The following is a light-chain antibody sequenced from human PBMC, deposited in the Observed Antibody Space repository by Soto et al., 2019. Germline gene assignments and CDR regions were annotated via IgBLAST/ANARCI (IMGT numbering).Light chain of an antibody. CDR2: DVS. V-gene: IGLV2-11*01. Sequence: QSALTQPRSVSGSPGQSVTISCTGTSSDVGGYNYVSWYQQHPGKAPKLMIYDVSKRPSGVPDRFSGSKSGNTASLTISGLQAEDEADYYCCSYAGSNTSEVFGGGTKLTVL. CDR3: CSYAGSNTSEV. CDR1: SSDVGGYNY. J-gene: IGLJ2*01.